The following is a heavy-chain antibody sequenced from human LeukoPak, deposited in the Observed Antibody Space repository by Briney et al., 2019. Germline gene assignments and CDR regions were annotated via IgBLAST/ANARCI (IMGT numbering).Heavy chain of an antibody. D-gene: IGHD6-6*01. Sequence: GRSLRLSCAASGFTFSSYAMHWVRQAPGKGLEWVAVISYDGSNKYYADSVKGRFTISRDNSKNTLYLQMNSLRAEDTAVYYCARLSSSSAFDYWGQGTLVTVSS. CDR2: ISYDGSNK. V-gene: IGHV3-30-3*01. J-gene: IGHJ4*02. CDR1: GFTFSSYA. CDR3: ARLSSSSAFDY.